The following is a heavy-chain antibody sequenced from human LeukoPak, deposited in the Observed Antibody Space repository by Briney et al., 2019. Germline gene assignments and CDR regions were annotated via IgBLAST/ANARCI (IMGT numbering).Heavy chain of an antibody. V-gene: IGHV4-31*03. CDR1: GGSISSGGYY. J-gene: IGHJ6*03. D-gene: IGHD2-8*01. CDR3: ARAFRGMGYAENYYMDV. CDR2: IYYSGST. Sequence: PSETLSLTCTVSGGSISSGGYYWSWIRQHPGKGLEWIGYIYYSGSTYYNPSLKSRVTISVDTSKNQFSLKLSSVTAADTAVYYCARAFRGMGYAENYYMDVWGKGTTVTVSS.